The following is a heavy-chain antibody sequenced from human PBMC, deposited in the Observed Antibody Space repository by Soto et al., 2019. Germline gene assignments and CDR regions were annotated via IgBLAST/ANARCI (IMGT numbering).Heavy chain of an antibody. CDR3: ARGRRTGATTYYYYGMDV. V-gene: IGHV4-4*02. CDR1: GGSISSSNW. D-gene: IGHD1-26*01. Sequence: SETLSLTCAVSGGSISSSNWWSWVRQPPGKGLEWIGEIYHSGSTNYNPSLKSRVTISVDKSKNQFSLKLSSVTAADTAVYYCARGRRTGATTYYYYGMDVWGQGTTVTVSS. CDR2: IYHSGST. J-gene: IGHJ6*02.